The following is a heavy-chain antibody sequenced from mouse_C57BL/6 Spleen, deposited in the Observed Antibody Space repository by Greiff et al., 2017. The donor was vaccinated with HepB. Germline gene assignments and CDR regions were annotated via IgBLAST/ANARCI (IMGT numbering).Heavy chain of an antibody. D-gene: IGHD1-1*01. Sequence: EVKLQESGGGLVQPGGSLSLSCAASGFTFTDYYMSWVRQPPGKALEWLGFIRNKANGYTTEYSASVKGRFTISRDNSQSILYLQMNALRAEDSATYYCARYKVVALDDWGQGTTLTVSS. V-gene: IGHV7-3*01. CDR2: IRNKANGYTT. J-gene: IGHJ2*01. CDR3: ARYKVVALDD. CDR1: GFTFTDYY.